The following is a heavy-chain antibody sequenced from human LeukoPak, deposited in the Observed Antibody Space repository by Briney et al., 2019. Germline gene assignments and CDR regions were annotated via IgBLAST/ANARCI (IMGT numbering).Heavy chain of an antibody. J-gene: IGHJ4*02. V-gene: IGHV4-61*02. CDR3: ARGRWLQLRVGYYFDY. CDR1: GGSISSGSYY. Sequence: SETLSLTCTVSGGSISSGSYYWSWIRQPAGKGLEWIGRIYTSGSTNYNPSLKSRVTISVDTSKNQFSLKLSSVTAADTAVYYCARGRWLQLRVGYYFDYWGQGTLVAVSS. CDR2: IYTSGST. D-gene: IGHD5-24*01.